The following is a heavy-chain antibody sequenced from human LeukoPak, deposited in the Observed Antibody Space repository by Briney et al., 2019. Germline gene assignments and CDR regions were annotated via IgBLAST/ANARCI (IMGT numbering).Heavy chain of an antibody. V-gene: IGHV4-39*07. Sequence: SETLSLTCTVSSGSISSSSYYWGWIRQPPGKGLEWIGSIYYSGSTYYNPSLKSRVTISVDTSKNQFSLKLSSVTAADTAVYYCARVPDYYYGMDVWGQGTTVTVSS. CDR2: IYYSGST. J-gene: IGHJ6*02. CDR3: ARVPDYYYGMDV. CDR1: SGSISSSSYY.